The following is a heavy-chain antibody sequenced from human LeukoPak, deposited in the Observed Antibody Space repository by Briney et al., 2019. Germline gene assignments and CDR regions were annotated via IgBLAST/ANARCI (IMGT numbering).Heavy chain of an antibody. V-gene: IGHV3-21*01. CDR3: ANYGSGSYYNVGNYYYGMDV. CDR1: GFPFSTYT. CDR2: IVFSSSYI. Sequence: PAGSLPETLAASGFPFSTYTSNWVRQAPGKGLEWVSLIVFSSSYIYYADSVKGRFTISSDNAKNSLSLQMNSLKAEDTAVYYCANYGSGSYYNVGNYYYGMDVWGQEHGLR. J-gene: IGHJ6*02. D-gene: IGHD3-10*01.